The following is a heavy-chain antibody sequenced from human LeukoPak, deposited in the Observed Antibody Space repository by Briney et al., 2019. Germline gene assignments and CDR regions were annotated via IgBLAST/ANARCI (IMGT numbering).Heavy chain of an antibody. CDR1: GGSISSYY. Sequence: PSETLSLTCTVPGGSISSYYWSWIRQPPGKGLEWIGYIYYSGSTNYNPSLKSRVTISVDTSKNQFSLKLSSVTAADTAVYYCARYRSGGGDYWGQGTLVTVSS. D-gene: IGHD2-15*01. V-gene: IGHV4-59*01. CDR3: ARYRSGGGDY. J-gene: IGHJ4*02. CDR2: IYYSGST.